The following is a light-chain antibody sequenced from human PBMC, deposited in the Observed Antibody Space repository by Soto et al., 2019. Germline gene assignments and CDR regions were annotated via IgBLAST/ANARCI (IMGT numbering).Light chain of an antibody. CDR1: LSVSTY. CDR3: QHRYNWPLT. V-gene: IGKV3-11*01. J-gene: IGKJ4*01. Sequence: EIVLTQSPATLSLSPGERATLSCRASLSVSTYIAWYQQKPGQAPRLLIYDASNRATGIPARFSGSGSGTDFTLTISSLAPEDFAVYYCQHRYNWPLTFGGGTRVETK. CDR2: DAS.